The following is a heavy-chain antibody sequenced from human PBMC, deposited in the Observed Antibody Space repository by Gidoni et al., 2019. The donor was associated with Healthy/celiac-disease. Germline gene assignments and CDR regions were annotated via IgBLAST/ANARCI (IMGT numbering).Heavy chain of an antibody. Sequence: EVQLVESGGGLVKPGGSLRLSCAASGLTFRSYSMNWVRQAPGKGLEWVSSISSTSTYIYYADSVKGLFTISRDNAKNSLYLQMNSLRAEDTAVYYCAREPETYYYDSSHHAFDIWGQGTMVTVSS. CDR2: ISSTSTYI. J-gene: IGHJ3*02. CDR3: AREPETYYYDSSHHAFDI. D-gene: IGHD3-22*01. CDR1: GLTFRSYS. V-gene: IGHV3-21*01.